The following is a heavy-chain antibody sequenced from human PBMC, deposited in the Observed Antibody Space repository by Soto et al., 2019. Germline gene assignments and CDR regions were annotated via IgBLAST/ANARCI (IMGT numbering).Heavy chain of an antibody. V-gene: IGHV4-30-2*01. Sequence: SETLSLTCAVSGDSIISGGYSWSWIRQPPGKSLEWIGYTYHSGSTYYNPSLKSRVTISVDRSKNKFSMKLSSVTAADTAVYYCARAHYGDYGYGMDVWGQGTTVTVS. CDR1: GDSIISGGYS. CDR2: TYHSGST. J-gene: IGHJ6*02. D-gene: IGHD4-17*01. CDR3: ARAHYGDYGYGMDV.